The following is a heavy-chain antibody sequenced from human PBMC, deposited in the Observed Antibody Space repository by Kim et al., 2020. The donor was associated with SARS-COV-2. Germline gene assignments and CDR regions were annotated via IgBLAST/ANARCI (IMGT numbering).Heavy chain of an antibody. J-gene: IGHJ6*03. CDR1: GGSISSYY. Sequence: SETLSLTCTVSGGSISSYYWSWIRQPPGKGLEWIGYIYYSGSTNYNPSLKSRVTISVDTSKNQFSLKLSSVTAADTAVYYCARYATLWFGESAYHMDVWGKGTMVTVSS. V-gene: IGHV4-59*08. CDR3: ARYATLWFGESAYHMDV. D-gene: IGHD3-10*01. CDR2: IYYSGST.